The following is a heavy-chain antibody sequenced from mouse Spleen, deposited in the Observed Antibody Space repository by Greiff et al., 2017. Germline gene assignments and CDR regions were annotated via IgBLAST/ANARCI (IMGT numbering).Heavy chain of an antibody. Sequence: EVQLQQSGPELVKPGASVKMSCKASGYTFTDYNMHWVKQSHGKSLEWIGYINPNNGGTSYNQKFKGKATLTVNKSSSTAYMELRSLTSEDSAVYYCVPEESGSNSYYFDYWGQGTTLTVSS. CDR1: GYTFTDYN. CDR2: INPNNGGT. CDR3: VPEESGSNSYYFDY. J-gene: IGHJ2*01. D-gene: IGHD2-5*01. V-gene: IGHV1-22*01.